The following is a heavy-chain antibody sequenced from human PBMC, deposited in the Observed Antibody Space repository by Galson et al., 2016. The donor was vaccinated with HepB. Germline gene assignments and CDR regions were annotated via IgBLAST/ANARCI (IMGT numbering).Heavy chain of an antibody. CDR2: VSFNGKVQ. J-gene: IGHJ4*02. V-gene: IGHV3-30*03. Sequence: SLRLSCAASGSTFGDYGMHWVRQAPGKGPEWVGVVSFNGKVQYYADSVKGRFTISRDNSKNTLYLQMNSLRAEDTAVYYCARDLPLLGWGQGTLVTVSS. CDR3: ARDLPLLG. CDR1: GSTFGDYG. D-gene: IGHD2-15*01.